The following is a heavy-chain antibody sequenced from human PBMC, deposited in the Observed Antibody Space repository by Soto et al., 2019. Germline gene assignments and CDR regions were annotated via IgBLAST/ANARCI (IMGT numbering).Heavy chain of an antibody. CDR3: ARDGRHLRYGMEV. Sequence: QVQLHQWGAGLLNPSETLSLTCAVSGGAFIDYSWSWIRQFPGRGLEWIGEITHSGSTNYNPSLKSRIAMSVDTSKRQFSLKMSSVTAADTAVYYCARDGRHLRYGMEVWGPGTTVTVAS. D-gene: IGHD3-16*01. CDR2: ITHSGST. V-gene: IGHV4-34*01. J-gene: IGHJ6*02. CDR1: GGAFIDYS.